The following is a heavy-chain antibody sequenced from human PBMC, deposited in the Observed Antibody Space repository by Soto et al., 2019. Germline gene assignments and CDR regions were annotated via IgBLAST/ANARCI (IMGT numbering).Heavy chain of an antibody. J-gene: IGHJ4*02. CDR2: INHSGST. Sequence: SETLSLTCAVYGGSFSGYYWSWIRQPPGKGLEWIGEINHSGSTNYNPSLKSRVTISVDTSKNQFSLRADDTAVYYCAKDRARRVNAFDYWGQGTPVTVSS. D-gene: IGHD6-13*01. CDR1: GGSFSGYY. CDR3: AKDRARRVNAFDY. V-gene: IGHV4-34*01.